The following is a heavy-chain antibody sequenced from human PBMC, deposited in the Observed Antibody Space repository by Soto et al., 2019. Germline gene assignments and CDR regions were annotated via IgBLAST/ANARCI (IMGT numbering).Heavy chain of an antibody. CDR1: GYTFTGYA. J-gene: IGHJ4*02. CDR2: INAGNGNT. Sequence: GASVKVSCKASGYTFTGYAMHWVRQAPGQMLEWMGWINAGNGNTKYSQKFQGRVTITRDTSASAAYMELSSLSSEDTAVYYCARAVAVPADFDYWGQGTLVTVSS. D-gene: IGHD6-19*01. V-gene: IGHV1-3*01. CDR3: ARAVAVPADFDY.